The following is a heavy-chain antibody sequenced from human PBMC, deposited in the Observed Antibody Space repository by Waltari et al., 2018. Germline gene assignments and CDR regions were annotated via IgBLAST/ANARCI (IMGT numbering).Heavy chain of an antibody. D-gene: IGHD6-6*01. J-gene: IGHJ4*02. CDR1: GGSIRSGGYY. CDR3: ARGGYSSSSYFDY. CDR2: IYFSGST. Sequence: QVQLQESGPGLVKPSQTLSLTCTVSGGSIRSGGYYWSWIRQHPGKGLEWIGYIYFSGSTYYNPSLKSRVTISVDTSKNQFSLKLSSVTAADTAVYYCARGGYSSSSYFDYWGQGTLVTVSS. V-gene: IGHV4-31*03.